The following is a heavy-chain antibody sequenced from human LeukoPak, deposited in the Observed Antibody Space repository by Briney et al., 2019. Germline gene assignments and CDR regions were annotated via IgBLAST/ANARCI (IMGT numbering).Heavy chain of an antibody. V-gene: IGHV3-9*01. CDR2: ISWNNESL. J-gene: IGHJ4*02. CDR1: GFKFHNYA. CDR3: ARDWGSSGWFYFDS. D-gene: IGHD6-19*01. Sequence: SGRSLRLSCTASGFKFHNYALHWVRQAPGKGLEWVSGISWNNESLDYADSVKGRFIISRDNAKNSIYLQMNSLRAEDTALYYCARDWGSSGWFYFDSWGRGTLVSVSS.